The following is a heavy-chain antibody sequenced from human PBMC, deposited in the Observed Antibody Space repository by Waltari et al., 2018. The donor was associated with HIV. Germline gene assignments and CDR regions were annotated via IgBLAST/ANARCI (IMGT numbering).Heavy chain of an antibody. CDR1: RYTFTGYY. D-gene: IGHD3-22*01. CDR3: ARSITMIVVLIAWGYGMDV. CDR2: INPNSGGT. J-gene: IGHJ6*02. Sequence: QVQLVQSGAAVKKPGTSVKVSCKASRYTFTGYYMHWVRQAPGQGLEWMGWINPNSGGTKYAQKFQDRVTMTRDTSISTAYMELSRLRSDDTAVYYRARSITMIVVLIAWGYGMDVWGQGTTVTVSS. V-gene: IGHV1-2*02.